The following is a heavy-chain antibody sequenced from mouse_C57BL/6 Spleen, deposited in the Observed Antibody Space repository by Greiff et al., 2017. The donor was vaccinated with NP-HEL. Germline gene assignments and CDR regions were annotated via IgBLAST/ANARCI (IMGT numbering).Heavy chain of an antibody. CDR2: ISSGSSTI. D-gene: IGHD1-1*01. CDR3: ARRATVVAPAMDY. Sequence: EVKLMESGGGLVKPGGSLKLSCAASGFTFSDYGMHWVRQAPEKGLEWVAYISSGSSTIYYADTVKGRFTISRDNAKNTLFLQMTSLRSEDTAMYYCARRATVVAPAMDYWGQGTSVTVSS. J-gene: IGHJ4*01. V-gene: IGHV5-17*01. CDR1: GFTFSDYG.